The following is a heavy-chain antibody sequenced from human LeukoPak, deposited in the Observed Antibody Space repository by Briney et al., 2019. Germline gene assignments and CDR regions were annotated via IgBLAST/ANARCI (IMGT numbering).Heavy chain of an antibody. D-gene: IGHD5-18*01. CDR1: GYTFTSYY. CDR2: INPSGGST. CDR3: ARDQNPYSYGGWPYFDY. J-gene: IGHJ4*02. Sequence: ASVKVSCKASGYTFTSYYMHWVRQAPGQGLEWMGIINPSGGSTSYAQKFQGRVTMTRDTSTSTVYMELSSLRSEDTAVYYCARDQNPYSYGGWPYFDYWGQGTLVTVSS. V-gene: IGHV1-46*01.